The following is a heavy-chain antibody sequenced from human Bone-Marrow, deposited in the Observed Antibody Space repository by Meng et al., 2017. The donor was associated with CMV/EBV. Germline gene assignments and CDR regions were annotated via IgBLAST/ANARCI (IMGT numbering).Heavy chain of an antibody. CDR2: ISSSSSYV. CDR1: GFTFSTYS. D-gene: IGHD6-6*01. CDR3: ARQYSSSGFFDY. J-gene: IGHJ4*02. Sequence: GESLKISCAASGFTFSTYSMNWVRQAPGKGLEWVSSISSSSSYVYYADSVKGRFTVSRDNAKNSLYLQMNSLRAEDTAVYFCARQYSSSGFFDYWGQGTRVTVSS. V-gene: IGHV3-21*01.